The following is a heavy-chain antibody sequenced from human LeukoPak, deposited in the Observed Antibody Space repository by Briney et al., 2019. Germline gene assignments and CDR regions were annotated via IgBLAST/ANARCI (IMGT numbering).Heavy chain of an antibody. CDR3: ARALYDILTGSPMGY. J-gene: IGHJ4*02. CDR2: MNPNSGNT. CDR1: GYTFTSYD. V-gene: IGHV1-8*01. Sequence: ASVKVSCKASGYTFTSYDINWVRQATGQGLEWMGWMNPNSGNTGYAQKFQGRVTMTRDTSTSTVYMELSSLRSEDTAVYYCARALYDILTGSPMGYWGQGTLVTVSS. D-gene: IGHD3-9*01.